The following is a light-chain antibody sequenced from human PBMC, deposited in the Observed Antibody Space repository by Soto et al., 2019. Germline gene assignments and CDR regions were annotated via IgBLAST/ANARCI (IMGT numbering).Light chain of an antibody. Sequence: QSVLTQPASVSRSPGQSITISCSGTSSDIGAYDYVSWYQQHPGRAPKLMIYEVNNRPSGVSNRFSASKSANTASLTISRLQPEDEADYYCNSYTSAGAYVFGTGTKVTVL. V-gene: IGLV2-14*01. CDR3: NSYTSAGAYV. J-gene: IGLJ1*01. CDR1: SSDIGAYDY. CDR2: EVN.